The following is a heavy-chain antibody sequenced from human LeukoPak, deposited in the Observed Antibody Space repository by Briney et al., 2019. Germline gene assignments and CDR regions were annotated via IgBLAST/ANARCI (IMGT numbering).Heavy chain of an antibody. Sequence: ASVKVSRKASGYTFTTYGISWVRQAPGQGPEWMGWINPDSGGTSYAQKFQGRVTMTRDTSITTAYMELSRLISDDTAVYYCARAGGGYSHGWGAFDIWGQGTMVTVSS. D-gene: IGHD5-18*01. J-gene: IGHJ3*02. CDR2: INPDSGGT. CDR3: ARAGGGYSHGWGAFDI. V-gene: IGHV1-2*02. CDR1: GYTFTTYG.